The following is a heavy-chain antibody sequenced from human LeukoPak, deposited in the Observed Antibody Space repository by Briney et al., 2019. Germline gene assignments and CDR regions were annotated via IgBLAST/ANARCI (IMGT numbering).Heavy chain of an antibody. D-gene: IGHD5-12*01. CDR3: SRRGSSQYSGFDHFDY. CDR1: GFTFSSYA. V-gene: IGHV3-49*04. CDR2: IRKKAFRGTT. Sequence: GGSLRLSCAASGFTFSSYAMHWVRQAPGKGLEWVGFIRKKAFRGTTEYAASVKGRFTISRDDSKSIAYLQMNNLKTEDTAVYFCSRRGSSQYSGFDHFDYWGQGTLVTVSS. J-gene: IGHJ4*02.